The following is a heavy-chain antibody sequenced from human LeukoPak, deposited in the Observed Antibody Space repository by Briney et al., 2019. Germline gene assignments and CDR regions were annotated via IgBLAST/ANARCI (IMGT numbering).Heavy chain of an antibody. CDR1: GGSISSSSYY. D-gene: IGHD3-22*01. Sequence: TASETLSLTCTVSGGSISSSSYYWGWIRQPPGKGLEWIGSIYYSGSTYYNPSLKSRVTISVDTSKNQFSLKLSSVTAADTAVYYCARLLSGTYSSGSGGGDYYYYMDVWGKGTTVTISS. V-gene: IGHV4-39*07. J-gene: IGHJ6*03. CDR3: ARLLSGTYSSGSGGGDYYYYMDV. CDR2: IYYSGST.